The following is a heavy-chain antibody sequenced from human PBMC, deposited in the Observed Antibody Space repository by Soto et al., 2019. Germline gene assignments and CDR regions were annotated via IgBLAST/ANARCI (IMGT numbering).Heavy chain of an antibody. CDR1: GFTFSSYA. J-gene: IGHJ6*02. D-gene: IGHD2-8*01. CDR2: ISYDGSNK. V-gene: IGHV3-30-3*01. Sequence: QVQLVESGGGVVQPGRSLRLSCAASGFTFSSYAMHWVRQAPGKGLEWVAVISYDGSNKYYADSVKGRFTISRDNSKNTLYLQMNSLRAEDTAVYYCARDKCNYYYYYGMDVWGQGTTVTGSS. CDR3: ARDKCNYYYYYGMDV.